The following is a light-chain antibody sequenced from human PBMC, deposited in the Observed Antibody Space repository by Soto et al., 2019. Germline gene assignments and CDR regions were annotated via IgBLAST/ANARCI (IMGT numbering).Light chain of an antibody. CDR1: RSDVGGYDY. CDR3: SSYAGTYIV. J-gene: IGLJ1*01. Sequence: SLLTQPPPPSGSPGQSVALSCPCTRSDVGGYDYVSWYQQHPGKAPKLMIYDVSKRPSGVPDRFSGSKSGNTASLTVSGLQAEDEADYYCSSYAGTYIVFGTGTKVTVL. V-gene: IGLV2-8*01. CDR2: DVS.